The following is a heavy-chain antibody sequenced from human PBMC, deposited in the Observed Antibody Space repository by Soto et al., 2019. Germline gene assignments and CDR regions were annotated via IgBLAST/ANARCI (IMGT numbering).Heavy chain of an antibody. J-gene: IGHJ4*02. CDR2: ISSESDDTNT. D-gene: IGHD6-19*01. V-gene: IGHV3-30-3*01. CDR3: ARDGDPGIAVPGTPAYFDY. Sequence: PEGSLRLSCAASGFTFNNYALHWVRQAPGKGLEWLATISSESDDTNTYYLDSVKGRFRISRDNSKNTLYLHMNSLRAGDTAVYYCARDGDPGIAVPGTPAYFDYWGQGTLVTVSS. CDR1: GFTFNNYA.